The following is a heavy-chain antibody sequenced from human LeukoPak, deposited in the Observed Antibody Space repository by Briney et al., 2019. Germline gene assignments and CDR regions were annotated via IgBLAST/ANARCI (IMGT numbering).Heavy chain of an antibody. V-gene: IGHV1-18*01. Sequence: AAVKVSCKASGYTFTSYGISGVRQAPGQGREGMGWISAYNGNTNYAQKLQGRLTMTTDTSTSTAYMELRSLRSDDTAVYYCARVGSSWLVYYYYYMDVWGKGTTVTVSS. CDR1: GYTFTSYG. D-gene: IGHD6-13*01. J-gene: IGHJ6*03. CDR3: ARVGSSWLVYYYYYMDV. CDR2: ISAYNGNT.